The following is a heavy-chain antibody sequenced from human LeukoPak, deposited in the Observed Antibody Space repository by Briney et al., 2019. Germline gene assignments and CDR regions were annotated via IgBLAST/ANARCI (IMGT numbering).Heavy chain of an antibody. CDR3: ARVSVRRSRPFDY. V-gene: IGHV3-21*01. D-gene: IGHD3-10*01. Sequence: GGSLRLSCAASGFTFSSYSMNWVRQAPGKGLEWVSSISSSSSYIYYAGSVKGRFTISRDNAKNSLYLQMNSLRAEDTAVYYCARVSVRRSRPFDYWGQGTLVTVSS. CDR2: ISSSSSYI. CDR1: GFTFSSYS. J-gene: IGHJ4*02.